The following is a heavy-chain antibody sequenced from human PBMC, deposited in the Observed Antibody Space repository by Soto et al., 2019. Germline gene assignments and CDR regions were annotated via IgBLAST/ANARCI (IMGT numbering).Heavy chain of an antibody. Sequence: SETLSLTCTISGGSISGSAWSWIRQPPGKGLEWIGFIHDSGSYNSKSSLRSRMNMSFGPSSNQFSLNLRSVTAADTATYFCAHRPSGWYLFDYWGQGTLVTVSS. CDR1: GGSISGSA. D-gene: IGHD6-19*01. J-gene: IGHJ4*02. CDR2: IHDSGSY. V-gene: IGHV4-59*03. CDR3: AHRPSGWYLFDY.